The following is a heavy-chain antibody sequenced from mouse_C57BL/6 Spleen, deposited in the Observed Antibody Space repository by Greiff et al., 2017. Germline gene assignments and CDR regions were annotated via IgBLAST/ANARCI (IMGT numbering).Heavy chain of an antibody. J-gene: IGHJ1*03. CDR3: ARVGGSSYRYFDV. CDR1: GYTFTSYW. D-gene: IGHD1-1*01. Sequence: QVQLQQPGTELVKPGASVKLSCKASGYTFTSYWMHWVKQRPGQGLEWIGNINPSNGGTTYNEKFKSKATLTVDKSSSTAYMQLSSLTSENSAVYYCARVGGSSYRYFDVWGTGTTVTVSS. CDR2: INPSNGGT. V-gene: IGHV1-53*01.